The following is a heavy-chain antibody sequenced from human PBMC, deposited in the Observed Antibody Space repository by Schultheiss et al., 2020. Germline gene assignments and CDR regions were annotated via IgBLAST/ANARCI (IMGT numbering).Heavy chain of an antibody. Sequence: GGSLRLSCAASGFTFSSYAMSWVRQAPGKGLMGVAQISADGSITNYADPVKGRFTISRDNSKNTLYLQMNSLRAEDTAVYYCARDTIAAAAASYYYYYMDVWGKGTTVTVSS. CDR3: ARDTIAAAAASYYYYYMDV. D-gene: IGHD6-13*01. V-gene: IGHV3-23*01. CDR1: GFTFSSYA. CDR2: ISADGSIT. J-gene: IGHJ6*03.